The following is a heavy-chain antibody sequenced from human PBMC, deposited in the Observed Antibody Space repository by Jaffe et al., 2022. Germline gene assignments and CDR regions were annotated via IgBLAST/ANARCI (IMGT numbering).Heavy chain of an antibody. CDR1: GYSISSGYY. CDR2: IYHSGST. Sequence: QVQLQESGPGLVKPSETLSLTCAVSGYSISSGYYWGWIRQPPGKGLEWIGSIYHSGSTYYNPSLKSRVTISVDTSKNQFSLKLSSVTAADTAVYYCARQNDYGDYVLGAFDIWGQGTMVTVSS. D-gene: IGHD4-17*01. CDR3: ARQNDYGDYVLGAFDI. V-gene: IGHV4-38-2*01. J-gene: IGHJ3*02.